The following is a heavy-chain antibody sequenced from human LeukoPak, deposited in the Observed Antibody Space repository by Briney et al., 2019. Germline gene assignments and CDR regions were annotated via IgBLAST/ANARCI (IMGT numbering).Heavy chain of an antibody. D-gene: IGHD5-12*01. CDR2: INPNSGGT. Sequence: GASVKVSCKASGYTFTGYYMHWVRQAPGQGLEWMGWINPNSGGTNYAQKFQGRVTMTRDTSISTAYMELSRLRSDDTAVYYCAREGRGYSGYDLGIYWGQGILVTVSS. J-gene: IGHJ4*02. CDR3: AREGRGYSGYDLGIY. V-gene: IGHV1-2*02. CDR1: GYTFTGYY.